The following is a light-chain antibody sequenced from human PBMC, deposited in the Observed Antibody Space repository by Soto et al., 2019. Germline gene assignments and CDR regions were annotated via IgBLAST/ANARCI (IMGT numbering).Light chain of an antibody. V-gene: IGKV1-39*01. Sequence: IQMTQSPSSLSSSVGDRVTITCRASQSISSYLNWYQQKPWKAPKLLIYAASSLQSGVPSRFSGSGSGTDFTLTISSLQPEDFATYYCQQSYSTLWTFGQGTKVDI. CDR1: QSISSY. CDR2: AAS. CDR3: QQSYSTLWT. J-gene: IGKJ1*01.